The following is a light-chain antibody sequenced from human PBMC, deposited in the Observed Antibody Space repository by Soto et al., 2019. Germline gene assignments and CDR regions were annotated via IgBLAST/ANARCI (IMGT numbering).Light chain of an antibody. CDR2: DVS. CDR1: QSVSPW. Sequence: IQMTQTPSTLSASVGDRVTIACRASQSVSPWLAWYQQKPGKAPKLLIYDVSNLQSGVPSRFSGSGSGTEFTITISSLQPDDFATYYCQQYNTFSHTFGQGTKLEIK. J-gene: IGKJ2*01. CDR3: QQYNTFSHT. V-gene: IGKV1-5*01.